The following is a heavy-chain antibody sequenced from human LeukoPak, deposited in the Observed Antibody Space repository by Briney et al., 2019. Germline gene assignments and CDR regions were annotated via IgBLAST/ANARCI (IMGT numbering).Heavy chain of an antibody. D-gene: IGHD3-10*01. V-gene: IGHV3-30*18. Sequence: GTSLRLSCAASGFTFSNSGMHWVRQAPGKGLEWVAVISYDGSKKYYADSVKGRFTISRDNSKNTLYLQVNTVRVEDTAVFYCAKFSGSGSYYSGGLDYWGQGALVTVSS. J-gene: IGHJ4*02. CDR1: GFTFSNSG. CDR2: ISYDGSKK. CDR3: AKFSGSGSYYSGGLDY.